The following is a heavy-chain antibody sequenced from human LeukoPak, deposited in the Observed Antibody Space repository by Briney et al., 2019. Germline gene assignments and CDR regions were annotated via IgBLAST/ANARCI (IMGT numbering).Heavy chain of an antibody. CDR2: ISGSGGST. CDR1: GFTFSSYA. D-gene: IGHD2-15*01. Sequence: PGGSLRLSCAASGFTFSSYAMSWVRQAPGKGLEWVSAISGSGGSTNYADSVKGRFTISRDNSKNTLYLQMNSLRAEDTAVYYCAKDHCCYSGTANDYWGQGTLVTVSS. J-gene: IGHJ4*02. V-gene: IGHV3-23*01. CDR3: AKDHCCYSGTANDY.